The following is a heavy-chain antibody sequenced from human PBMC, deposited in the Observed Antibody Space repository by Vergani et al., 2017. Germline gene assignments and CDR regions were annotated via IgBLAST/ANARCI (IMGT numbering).Heavy chain of an antibody. V-gene: IGHV4-61*10. J-gene: IGHJ6*03. CDR1: GCSVRSGSYY. Sequence: QVQLQESGPGLVKPSDTLSLTCTVSGCSVRSGSYYWSWIRQPAGKGLEWIGYIYYSGSTNYNPSLKSRVTISVDTSKNQFSLKLSSVTAADTAVYYCARDRRGVVTPIHYYSYRDVWGK. D-gene: IGHD4-23*01. CDR2: IYYSGST. CDR3: ARDRRGVVTPIHYYSYRDV.